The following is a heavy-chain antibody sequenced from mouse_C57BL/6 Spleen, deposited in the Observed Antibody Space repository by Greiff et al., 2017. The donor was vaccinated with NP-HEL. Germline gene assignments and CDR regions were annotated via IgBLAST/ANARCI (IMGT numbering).Heavy chain of an antibody. CDR2: INPSNGGT. CDR3: ARGGLYYDYLDY. Sequence: QVQLKQPGTELVKPGASVKLSCKASGYTFTSYWMHWVKQRPGQGLEWIGNINPSNGGTNYNEKFKSKATLTVDKSSSTAYMQLSSLTSEDSAVYYCARGGLYYDYLDYWGQGTTLTVSS. CDR1: GYTFTSYW. V-gene: IGHV1-53*01. D-gene: IGHD2-4*01. J-gene: IGHJ2*01.